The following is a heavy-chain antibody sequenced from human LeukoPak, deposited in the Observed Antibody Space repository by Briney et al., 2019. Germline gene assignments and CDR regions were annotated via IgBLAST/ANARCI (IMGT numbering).Heavy chain of an antibody. Sequence: SETLSLTCTVSGGSISTYYWSWIRQPPGKGLEWIGCIYYSGSTIYNPSLKSRVTISVEKSKNQFSLKLSSVTAADTAEYYCARDLGLRYDGNSDAFDIWGQGTMVTVSS. CDR2: IYYSGST. J-gene: IGHJ3*02. CDR1: GGSISTYY. CDR3: ARDLGLRYDGNSDAFDI. D-gene: IGHD4-23*01. V-gene: IGHV4-59*01.